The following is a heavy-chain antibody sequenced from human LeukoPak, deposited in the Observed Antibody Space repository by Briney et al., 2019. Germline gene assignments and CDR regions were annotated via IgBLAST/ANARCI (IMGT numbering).Heavy chain of an antibody. CDR2: ISSSAGTI. CDR3: ATSVTRRRLDWFIDL. J-gene: IGHJ2*01. V-gene: IGHV3-11*04. Sequence: PGGSLRLSCAASGFTFRDYYMSWIRQAPGKGLEWISYISSSAGTIHYVDSVKGRFTISRDNAKNSLCLQMDSLRVEDTAVYYCATSVTRRRLDWFIDLWGRGTLVSVSS. CDR1: GFTFRDYY. D-gene: IGHD4-17*01.